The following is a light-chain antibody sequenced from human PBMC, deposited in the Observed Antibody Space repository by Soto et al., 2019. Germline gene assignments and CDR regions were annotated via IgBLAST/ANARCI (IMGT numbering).Light chain of an antibody. V-gene: IGKV1-6*01. J-gene: IGKJ1*01. CDR3: LQDINYPWT. CDR2: GAS. CDR1: QNITNN. Sequence: IQMTQSPSSLSASIGDRVTITCQASQNITNNLSWYQQKPGKPPKVLIYGASNLQSGVPPRFSGSGSGTDFTLAISSLQPEDSATYYCLQDINYPWTFGQGTKVDIK.